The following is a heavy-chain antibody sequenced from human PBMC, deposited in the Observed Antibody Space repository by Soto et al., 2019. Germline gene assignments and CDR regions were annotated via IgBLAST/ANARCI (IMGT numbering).Heavy chain of an antibody. V-gene: IGHV4-34*01. CDR2: INHSGST. CDR1: GGSFSDFY. D-gene: IGHD2-15*01. J-gene: IGHJ6*02. Sequence: QVQLQQWGAGLLKPSETLSLTCAVYGGSFSDFYWSWIRQPPGKGLEWIGEINHSGSTNYNPSLKSRVTISVDTSKNQFSLELSSLTAADTALYYCARGRTTYCSGGRCYGMDVWGQGTTVTVSS. CDR3: ARGRTTYCSGGRCYGMDV.